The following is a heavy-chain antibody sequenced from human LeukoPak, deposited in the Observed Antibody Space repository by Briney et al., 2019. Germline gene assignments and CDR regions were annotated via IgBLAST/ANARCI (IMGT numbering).Heavy chain of an antibody. CDR3: AREVAPLYFHYGMDV. V-gene: IGHV3-23*01. D-gene: IGHD1-26*01. J-gene: IGHJ6*01. Sequence: GGSLRLSCAASGFTFSSYAMSWVRQAPGKGLEWVSAISGSGGSTYYADSVKGRFTISRDNSKNTLYLQMNSLRAEDTAVYYCAREVAPLYFHYGMDVWGEGTTVTVSS. CDR1: GFTFSSYA. CDR2: ISGSGGST.